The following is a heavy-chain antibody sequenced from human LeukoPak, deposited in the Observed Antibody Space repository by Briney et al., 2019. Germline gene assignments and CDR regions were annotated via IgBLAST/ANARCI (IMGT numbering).Heavy chain of an antibody. J-gene: IGHJ4*02. D-gene: IGHD2-8*01. V-gene: IGHV4-34*01. CDR1: GGSFSGYY. CDR3: ARDPLYRTNGVCYPGNFDY. CDR2: INHSGST. Sequence: SETLSLTCAVYGGSFSGYYWSWIRQPPGKGLEWIGEINHSGSTNYNPSLKSRVTISVDTSKNQFSLKLSSVTAADTAVYYCARDPLYRTNGVCYPGNFDYWGQGTLVTVSS.